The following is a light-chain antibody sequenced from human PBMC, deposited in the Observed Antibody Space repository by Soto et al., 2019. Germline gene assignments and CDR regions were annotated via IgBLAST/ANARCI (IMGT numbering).Light chain of an antibody. CDR2: DVS. Sequence: QSVLTQPRSVSGSPGQSVAISWTGTSSDVGAYNYVSWYQQHPGRAPKLMIYDVSVRPSGVPDRFSASKSGYPASLTISGLEAEDEADYYWCSYAGSNMVIFGGGTKVTVL. J-gene: IGLJ2*01. CDR1: SSDVGAYNY. CDR3: CSYAGSNMVI. V-gene: IGLV2-11*01.